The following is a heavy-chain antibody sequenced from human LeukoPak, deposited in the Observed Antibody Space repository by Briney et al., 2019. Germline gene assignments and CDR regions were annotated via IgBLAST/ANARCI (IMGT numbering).Heavy chain of an antibody. J-gene: IGHJ6*03. CDR1: GFTVSSNY. D-gene: IGHD6-13*01. CDR2: IYSGGST. V-gene: IGHV3-53*05. Sequence: GGSLRLSCAASGFTVSSNYMSWVRQAPGKGLEWVSIIYSGGSTFYADSVKGRFTISRDNSKNTLYLQMNSLRAEDTAVYYCAKVGISSSWVYYYYYYMDVWGKGTTVTISS. CDR3: AKVGISSSWVYYYYYYMDV.